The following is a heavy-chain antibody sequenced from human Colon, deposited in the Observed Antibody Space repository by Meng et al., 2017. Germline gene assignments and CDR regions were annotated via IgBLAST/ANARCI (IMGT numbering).Heavy chain of an antibody. Sequence: SETLSLTCTVSGDSVSGYYWNWIRQPPGKRMEWIGYSYYIGSPYYNPSLQSRATISVDTSKNQFSLKLSSVTAADTAVYYCARAPNTSGFKNAYFDQWGQGTLVTVSS. CDR2: SYYIGSP. CDR3: ARAPNTSGFKNAYFDQ. J-gene: IGHJ4*02. CDR1: GDSVSGYY. D-gene: IGHD6-19*01. V-gene: IGHV4-59*02.